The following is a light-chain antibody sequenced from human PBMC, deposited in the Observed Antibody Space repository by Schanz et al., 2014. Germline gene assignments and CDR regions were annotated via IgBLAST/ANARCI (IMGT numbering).Light chain of an antibody. Sequence: QSVLTQPPSASGPPGQRVTISCSGSSSNIGSNVVNWFRQLPGTAPKLLIYRDNERPSGVPDRFSGSKSGTSASLAITGLQAEDEGDYYCHSYDSFLSAVVFGGGTKLTVL. J-gene: IGLJ2*01. CDR2: RDN. V-gene: IGLV1-44*01. CDR1: SSNIGSNV. CDR3: HSYDSFLSAVV.